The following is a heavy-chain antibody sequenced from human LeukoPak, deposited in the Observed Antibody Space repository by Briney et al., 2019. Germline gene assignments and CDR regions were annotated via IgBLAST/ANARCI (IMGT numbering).Heavy chain of an antibody. CDR2: IIPIFGTA. CDR3: ARGDY. Sequence: GASVKVSCKASGGNFSNYANSWVRQAPGQGLEWMGGIIPIFGTANYAQKFQGRVTIIADESMNTAYMELGSLRSEDTAVYYCARGDYWGQGTLVTVSS. J-gene: IGHJ4*02. CDR1: GGNFSNYA. V-gene: IGHV1-69*13.